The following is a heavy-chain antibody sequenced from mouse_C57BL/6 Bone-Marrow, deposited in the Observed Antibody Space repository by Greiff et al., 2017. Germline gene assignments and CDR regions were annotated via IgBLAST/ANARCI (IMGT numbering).Heavy chain of an antibody. D-gene: IGHD6-1*01. J-gene: IGHJ3*01. CDR1: GYTFTSYG. CDR3: ARGDFRSYPFAY. CDR2: IYPRSGNT. V-gene: IGHV1-81*01. Sequence: QVQLQQPGAELARPGASVKLSCKASGYTFTSYGISWVKQRTGQGLEWIGEIYPRSGNTYYNEKFKGKATLTADKSSSTAYMELRSLTSEDSAVYFCARGDFRSYPFAYWGQGTLVTVSA.